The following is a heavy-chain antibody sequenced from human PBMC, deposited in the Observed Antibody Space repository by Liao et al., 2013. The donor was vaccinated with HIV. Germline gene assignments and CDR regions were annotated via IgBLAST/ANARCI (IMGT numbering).Heavy chain of an antibody. Sequence: QVHLQESGPGLVKPSETLSLTCTVSGGSISSYYWSWLRQSAGKGLEWIGRIHPTGNTNYNPSLKTRVSISVDSSTNRFSLLMTSVTAADTAVYYCARGTDFDFWGPEPGSPSPQ. J-gene: IGHJ4*01. CDR1: GGSISSYY. V-gene: IGHV4-4*07. CDR3: ARGTDFDF. CDR2: IHPTGNT.